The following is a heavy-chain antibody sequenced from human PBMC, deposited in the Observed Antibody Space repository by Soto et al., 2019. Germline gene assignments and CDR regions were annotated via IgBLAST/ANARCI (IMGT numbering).Heavy chain of an antibody. J-gene: IGHJ4*02. V-gene: IGHV4-59*01. CDR3: ARDTLWGFDY. Sequence: PSETLSLTCTVSGGSISSYYWSWIRQPPGKGLEWIGYIYYSGSTNYNPSLKSRVTISVDTSKNQFSLKLSSVTAADTAVYYCARDTLWGFDYWGQGTLVTVSS. D-gene: IGHD3-10*01. CDR2: IYYSGST. CDR1: GGSISSYY.